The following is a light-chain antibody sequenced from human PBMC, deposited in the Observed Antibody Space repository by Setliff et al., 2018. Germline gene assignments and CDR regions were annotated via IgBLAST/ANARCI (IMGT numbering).Light chain of an antibody. CDR1: TSDIGTYNY. Sequence: QSALAQPASVSGSPGQSITISCSGTTSDIGTYNYASWYQQYPGKAPKLVIYDVSNRPSGVSNRFSGSKSGNTASLTISGLQAEDEADYYCYSYTASTSYVFGTGTKVTVL. V-gene: IGLV2-14*01. J-gene: IGLJ1*01. CDR3: YSYTASTSYV. CDR2: DVS.